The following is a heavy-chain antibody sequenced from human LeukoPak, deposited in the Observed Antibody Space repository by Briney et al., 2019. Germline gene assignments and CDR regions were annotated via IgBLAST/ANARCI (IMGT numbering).Heavy chain of an antibody. CDR2: IYYSGST. Sequence: KPSETLSLTCTVSGGSISSSSYYWGWIRQPPGKGLEWIGSIYYSGSTYYNPSLKSRVTISVDTSKNQFSLKLSPVTAADTAVYYCARLRYYFDYWGQGTLVTVSS. CDR1: GGSISSSSYY. CDR3: ARLRYYFDY. J-gene: IGHJ4*02. V-gene: IGHV4-39*01.